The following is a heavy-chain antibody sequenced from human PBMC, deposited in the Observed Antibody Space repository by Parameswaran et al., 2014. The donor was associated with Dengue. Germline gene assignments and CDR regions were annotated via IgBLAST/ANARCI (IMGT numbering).Heavy chain of an antibody. D-gene: IGHD6-13*01. CDR3: ARAAGPYSSSWYEYFQH. CDR2: INPNSGGT. V-gene: IGHV1-2*06. Sequence: WVRQAPGQGLEWMGRINPNSGGTNYAQKFQGRVTMTRDTSISTAYMELSRLRSDDTAVYYCARAAGPYSSSWYEYFQHWGQGTLVTVSS. J-gene: IGHJ1*01.